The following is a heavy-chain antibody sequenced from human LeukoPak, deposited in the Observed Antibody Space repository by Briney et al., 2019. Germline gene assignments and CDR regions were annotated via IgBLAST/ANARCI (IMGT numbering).Heavy chain of an antibody. CDR2: ISSSISYI. V-gene: IGHV3-21*01. CDR1: GFTFSSYG. D-gene: IGHD2-15*01. CDR3: ASSSTPYCSGGSCYRNWFDP. J-gene: IGHJ5*02. Sequence: PGGSLRLSCAASGFTFSSYGMNWVREAPGKPLECVSSISSSISYIYYADSVKGRFTISRDNAKNSLYLQMNSLRAEDTAVYYCASSSTPYCSGGSCYRNWFDPWGQGTLVTVSS.